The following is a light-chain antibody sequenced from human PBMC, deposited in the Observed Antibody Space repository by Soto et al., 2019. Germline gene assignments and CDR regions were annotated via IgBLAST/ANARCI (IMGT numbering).Light chain of an antibody. J-gene: IGKJ5*01. Sequence: EIVLTQSPATLSLSPWERATLSCRASQSVSSYLAWYQQKPGQAPRLLIYDASNRATGIPARFSGSGSGTDFTLTISRLEPQDSAMYYCQQYVISVTFGQGTRLEI. CDR2: DAS. CDR3: QQYVISVT. CDR1: QSVSSY. V-gene: IGKV3-11*01.